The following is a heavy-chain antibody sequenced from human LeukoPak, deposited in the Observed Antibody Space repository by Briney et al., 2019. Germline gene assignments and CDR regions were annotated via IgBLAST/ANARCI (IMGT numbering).Heavy chain of an antibody. D-gene: IGHD5-24*01. J-gene: IGHJ3*02. V-gene: IGHV4-59*01. CDR1: GGSINTYY. Sequence: SETLSLTCSVSGGSINTYYWSWIRQSPGKGLEWIGYIYYSGSTNYNPSPKSRVTISVDTSKNQFSLKLSSVTAADTAVYYCARGEMATIEDAFDIWGQGTMVTVSS. CDR2: IYYSGST. CDR3: ARGEMATIEDAFDI.